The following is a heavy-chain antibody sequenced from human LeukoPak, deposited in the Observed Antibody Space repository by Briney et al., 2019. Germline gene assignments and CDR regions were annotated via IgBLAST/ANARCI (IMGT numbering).Heavy chain of an antibody. CDR3: AKDLGPGSMATSPGFDY. CDR2: INPNSGNT. Sequence: ASVKVSCKASGYTFTTYDINWVRQATGQGLQWMGWINPNSGNTGYAQKFQGRVTITRNTSISTAYMELSSLRSEDTAVYYCAKDLGPGSMATSPGFDYWGQGTLVTVSS. V-gene: IGHV1-8*03. J-gene: IGHJ4*02. CDR1: GYTFTTYD. D-gene: IGHD5-24*01.